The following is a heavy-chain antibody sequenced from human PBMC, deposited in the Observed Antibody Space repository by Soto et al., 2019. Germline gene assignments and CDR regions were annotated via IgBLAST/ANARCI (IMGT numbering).Heavy chain of an antibody. CDR2: ISGSGFKK. CDR3: AKNQGVELVPLATVDWFDP. CDR1: GFIFENFG. Sequence: GSLRLSCAASGFIFENFGMRWVRKAPGKGLEWISSISGSGFKKYYADSVKGRFTISRDNSKSTVYLELNNLSAEDTAVDHGAKNQGVELVPLATVDWFDPWRQGSVVTVSS. D-gene: IGHD1-26*01. J-gene: IGHJ5*02. V-gene: IGHV3-23*01.